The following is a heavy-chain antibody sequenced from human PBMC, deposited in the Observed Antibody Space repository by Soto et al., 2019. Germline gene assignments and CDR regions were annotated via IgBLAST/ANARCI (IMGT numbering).Heavy chain of an antibody. D-gene: IGHD6-19*01. CDR3: AKDPAYIAVIRDQQTKGGE. Sequence: GGSLRLSCTASGFTFSSYTMSWVRQAPGKGLKRVSAISGTGGSTYYADSVKGRFTISRDNSKNTLYLQMNSLRAEDTALYYCAKDPAYIAVIRDQQTKGGEWGQGPMVTVSS. CDR1: GFTFSSYT. J-gene: IGHJ1*01. CDR2: ISGTGGST. V-gene: IGHV3-23*01.